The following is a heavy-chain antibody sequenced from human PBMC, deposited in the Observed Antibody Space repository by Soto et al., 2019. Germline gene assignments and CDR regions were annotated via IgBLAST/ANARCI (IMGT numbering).Heavy chain of an antibody. Sequence: GESLKISCNGSGYSFTIHWISWVRQMPGKGLEWMGRIDPSDSYTNYSPSFQGHVTISADKSISTAYLQWSSLKASDTAMYYCARLDYYDSSGSTMVDYWGQGTLVTVSS. J-gene: IGHJ4*02. CDR1: GYSFTIHW. V-gene: IGHV5-10-1*01. D-gene: IGHD3-22*01. CDR2: IDPSDSYT. CDR3: ARLDYYDSSGSTMVDY.